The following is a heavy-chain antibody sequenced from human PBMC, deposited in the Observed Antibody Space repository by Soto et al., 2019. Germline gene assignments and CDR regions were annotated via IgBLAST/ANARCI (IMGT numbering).Heavy chain of an antibody. Sequence: QVQLVESGGGVVQHGRSLRLSCAASGFTFSSYGMHWVRQAPGKGLEWVAVISSDGSNKYYPDSVKGRFTISRDNSKNTLYLQMNSLRAEDTAVYYCAKDYSIIVVPAATDYYYGMDVWGQGTSVTVSS. CDR3: AKDYSIIVVPAATDYYYGMDV. D-gene: IGHD2-2*01. V-gene: IGHV3-30*18. CDR2: ISSDGSNK. CDR1: GFTFSSYG. J-gene: IGHJ6*02.